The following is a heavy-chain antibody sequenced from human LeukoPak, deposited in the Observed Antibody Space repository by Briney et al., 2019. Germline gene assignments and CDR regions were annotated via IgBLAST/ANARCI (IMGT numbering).Heavy chain of an antibody. J-gene: IGHJ4*02. CDR1: GGSISSSSYY. V-gene: IGHV4-39*07. D-gene: IGHD3-16*02. CDR3: ARGHFGRLGIWGSYRYTYYFDY. Sequence: PSETLSLTCTVSGGSISSSSYYWGWIRQPPGKGLEWIGSIYYSGSTYYNPSLKSRVTISVDTSKNQFSLKLSSVTAADTAVYYCARGHFGRLGIWGSYRYTYYFDYWGQGTLVTVSS. CDR2: IYYSGST.